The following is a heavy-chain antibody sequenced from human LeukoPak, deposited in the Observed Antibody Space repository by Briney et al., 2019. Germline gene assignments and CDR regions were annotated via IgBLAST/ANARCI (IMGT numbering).Heavy chain of an antibody. CDR3: ARDKVDTTSGAFDI. CDR2: IWYDGSNK. J-gene: IGHJ3*02. V-gene: IGHV3-33*01. D-gene: IGHD5-18*01. CDR1: GFSFSSYG. Sequence: GGSLRRSCAASGFSFSSYGMHWVRQAPGKGLEWVAVIWYDGSNKYYADSVKCRFTISRDNSKNTLYLQMNSLRAEDTAVYYCARDKVDTTSGAFDIWGQGTMVTVSS.